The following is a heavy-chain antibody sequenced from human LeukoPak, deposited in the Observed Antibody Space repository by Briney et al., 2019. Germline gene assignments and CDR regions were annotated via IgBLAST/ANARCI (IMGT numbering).Heavy chain of an antibody. Sequence: SETLSLTCAVSGGSISSSNWWSWVRQPPGKGLEWIGEIYHSGSTNYNPSLKSRVTISVDKSKNQFSLKLSSVTAADTAVYYCARVPPLRYCSSTSCYTSSYYYYMDVWGKGTTVTVSS. CDR1: GGSISSSNW. J-gene: IGHJ6*03. D-gene: IGHD2-2*02. CDR2: IYHSGST. V-gene: IGHV4-4*02. CDR3: ARVPPLRYCSSTSCYTSSYYYYMDV.